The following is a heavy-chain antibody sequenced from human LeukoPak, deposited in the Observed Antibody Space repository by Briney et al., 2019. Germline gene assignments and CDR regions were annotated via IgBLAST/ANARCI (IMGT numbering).Heavy chain of an antibody. Sequence: VASVKVSCKTSGYTFTGSHIHWVRQAPGQGLEWMGWFNAYSGGPKYAQKFQGRVTMTRDTSISTDYMELTSLNSDDTAVYYCARDPIDGNHFLDYWGQGTLVTVAS. J-gene: IGHJ4*02. V-gene: IGHV1-2*02. CDR3: ARDPIDGNHFLDY. D-gene: IGHD5-24*01. CDR1: GYTFTGSH. CDR2: FNAYSGGP.